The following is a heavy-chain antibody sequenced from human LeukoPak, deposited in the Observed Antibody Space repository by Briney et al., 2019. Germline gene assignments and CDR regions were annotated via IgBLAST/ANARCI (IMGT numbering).Heavy chain of an antibody. CDR3: ATSGGAAAGYHPDYYYYYGMDV. Sequence: GGSLRLSCAASGLTFSSYAMSWVRQAPGKGLEWVSAISGSGGSTYYADSVKGRFTISRDNSKNTLYLQMNSLRAEDTAVYYCATSGGAAAGYHPDYYYYYGMDVWGQGTTVTVSS. CDR1: GLTFSSYA. V-gene: IGHV3-23*01. D-gene: IGHD6-13*01. CDR2: ISGSGGST. J-gene: IGHJ6*02.